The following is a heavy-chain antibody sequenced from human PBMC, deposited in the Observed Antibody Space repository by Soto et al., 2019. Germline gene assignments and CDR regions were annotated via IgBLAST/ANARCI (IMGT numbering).Heavy chain of an antibody. J-gene: IGHJ4*02. CDR2: ISPMFGAA. CDR3: AREVQVHTPAFLY. V-gene: IGHV1-69*19. Sequence: QVQLVQSGAEMKKPGSSVKVSCQSSGGTFNTYEMNWVRQAPGQGPEWMGDISPMFGAANYAPKFQGRVTITADESTGTSYMQLSSLTSEDSALYFCAREVQVHTPAFLYWGQGTLVTVSS. CDR1: GGTFNTYE. D-gene: IGHD3-10*01.